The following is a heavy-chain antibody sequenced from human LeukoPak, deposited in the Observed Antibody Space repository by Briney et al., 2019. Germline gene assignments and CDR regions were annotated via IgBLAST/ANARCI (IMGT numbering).Heavy chain of an antibody. CDR2: ISFSVNTK. V-gene: IGHV3-48*04. Sequence: GGSLRLSCAASGFTFSDYSMNWVRQAPGKGLEWVSYISFSVNTKYYGDSVKGRFTISRDNAKNSLYLHMDSLRAEDTAVYYCARGGSYSYWGQGTLVTVSS. J-gene: IGHJ4*02. CDR1: GFTFSDYS. CDR3: ARGGSYSY. D-gene: IGHD1-26*01.